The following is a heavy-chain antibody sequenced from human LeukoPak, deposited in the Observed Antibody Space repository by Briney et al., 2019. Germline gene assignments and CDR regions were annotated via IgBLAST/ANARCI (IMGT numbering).Heavy chain of an antibody. J-gene: IGHJ4*02. Sequence: GASVKVSCKASGYAFTDYYIHWVRQAPGQGLEWMGWVNPNSGDTNLAQKFQGRVTMTRDTSINSAYIDLNSLRSDDTAVYYCARGRSREDSGGYCHFDNWGQGTLVTVSS. V-gene: IGHV1-2*02. D-gene: IGHD3-22*01. CDR2: VNPNSGDT. CDR3: ARGRSREDSGGYCHFDN. CDR1: GYAFTDYY.